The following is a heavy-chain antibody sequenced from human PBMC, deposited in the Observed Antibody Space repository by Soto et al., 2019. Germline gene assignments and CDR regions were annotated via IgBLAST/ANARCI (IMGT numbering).Heavy chain of an antibody. D-gene: IGHD6-6*01. CDR2: ISSNGIGT. CDR3: ARRARADYYYMDV. V-gene: IGHV3-64*01. CDR1: GFTFSSDA. J-gene: IGHJ6*03. Sequence: EVQLVESGGGLAQPGGSLRLSCAASGFTFSSDAMDWVRQAPGKGLEYVSGISSNGIGTYYASSVKGRFTISRDNSRDTVYHQMDSLRPEDMGVYYCARRARADYYYMDVWGKGATVSVS.